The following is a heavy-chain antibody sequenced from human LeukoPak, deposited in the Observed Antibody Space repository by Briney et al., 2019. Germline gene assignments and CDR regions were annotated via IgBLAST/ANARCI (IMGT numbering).Heavy chain of an antibody. D-gene: IGHD2-21*02. CDR1: GDSLTSHF. V-gene: IGHV4-59*08. J-gene: IGHJ3*02. CDR3: ARRRVTVTDAFDI. CDR2: VFHSGTT. Sequence: SETLSLTCNVSGDSLTSHFWGWLRQTPGKGLEWIGYVFHSGTTNYSPSLKSRVTISLDTSKKQLYLRLASVTAADTAVYYCARRRVTVTDAFDIWGRGTMVSVPS.